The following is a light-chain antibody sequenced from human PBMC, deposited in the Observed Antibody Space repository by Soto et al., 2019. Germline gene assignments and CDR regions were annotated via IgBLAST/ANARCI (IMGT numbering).Light chain of an antibody. Sequence: SYELTQPPSVSVSPGETASITCGGNNSGSKSVHWYQQRPGQAPVLVIYYDSGRPSGIPERFSGSNSGNTATLTINRVEAGDEADYYCQVWDSGRDHVVFGGGTKLTVL. CDR3: QVWDSGRDHVV. J-gene: IGLJ2*01. CDR2: YDS. CDR1: NSGSKS. V-gene: IGLV3-21*04.